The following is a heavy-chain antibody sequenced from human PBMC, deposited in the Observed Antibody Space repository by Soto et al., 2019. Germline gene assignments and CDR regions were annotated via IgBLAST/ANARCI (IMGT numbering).Heavy chain of an antibody. Sequence: QVPLVESGGGVVQPGRSLRLSRAASGFTFSSYAMHWVRQAPGKALEWVAVISYDGNNKYYADSVKGQVTISRDNSKNTLYLQMNSLKAEDTAVYYCARGLGYSYVCDYWGQGTLVTVSS. V-gene: IGHV3-30-3*01. J-gene: IGHJ4*02. CDR2: ISYDGNNK. CDR1: GFTFSSYA. D-gene: IGHD5-18*01. CDR3: ARGLGYSYVCDY.